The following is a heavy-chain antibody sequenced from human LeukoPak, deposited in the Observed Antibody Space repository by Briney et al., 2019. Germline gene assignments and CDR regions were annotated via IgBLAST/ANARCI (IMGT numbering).Heavy chain of an antibody. CDR1: GYTFTSFD. D-gene: IGHD2-15*01. CDR2: MNPNSGNT. V-gene: IGHV1-8*01. J-gene: IGHJ4*02. Sequence: ASVKVSCMASGYTFTSFDINWVRQATGQGLEWMGWMNPNSGNTGYAQKFQGRVTMTRNTSISTAYMELSSLRSEDTAVYYCARGGYCSGRSCYSFLDYWGQGTLVTVSS. CDR3: ARGGYCSGRSCYSFLDY.